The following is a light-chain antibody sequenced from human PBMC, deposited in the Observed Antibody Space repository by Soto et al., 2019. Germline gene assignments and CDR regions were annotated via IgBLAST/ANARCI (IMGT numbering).Light chain of an antibody. J-gene: IGLJ3*02. Sequence: QTVVTQEPSFSVSPGGTVTLTCGLSSGPVFTSSYPHRYQQTPGQAPRTLIFNTNTRSSGVPDRFSGSILGDKAALTITGAQADDDSYYYCLLYLGGGIWVFGGGTKLTVL. CDR2: NTN. CDR3: LLYLGGGIWV. V-gene: IGLV8-61*01. CDR1: SGPVFTSSY.